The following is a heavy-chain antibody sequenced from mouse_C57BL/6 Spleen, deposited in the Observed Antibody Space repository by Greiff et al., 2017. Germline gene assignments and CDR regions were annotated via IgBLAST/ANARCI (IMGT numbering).Heavy chain of an antibody. D-gene: IGHD2-4*01. V-gene: IGHV1-76*01. CDR1: GYTFTDYY. CDR3: ASQYYDYDAGYAMDY. Sequence: QVQLQQSGAELVRPGASVKLSCKASGYTFTDYYINWVKQRPGQGLEWIARIYPGSGNTYYNEKFKGKATLTAEKSSSTAYMQLSSLTSEDSAVYFCASQYYDYDAGYAMDYWGQGTSVTVSS. CDR2: IYPGSGNT. J-gene: IGHJ4*01.